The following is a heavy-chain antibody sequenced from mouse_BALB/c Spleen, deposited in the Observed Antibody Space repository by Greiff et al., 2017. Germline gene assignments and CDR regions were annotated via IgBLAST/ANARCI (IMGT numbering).Heavy chain of an antibody. Sequence: DVHLVESGGGLVQPGGSRKLSCAASGFTFSSFGMHWVRQAPEKGLEWVAYISSGSSTIYYADTVKGRFTISRDNPKNTLFLQMTSLRSEDTAMYYCARLHYRYDGDYWGQGTTLTVSS. CDR1: GFTFSSFG. V-gene: IGHV5-17*02. J-gene: IGHJ2*01. CDR3: ARLHYRYDGDY. D-gene: IGHD2-14*01. CDR2: ISSGSSTI.